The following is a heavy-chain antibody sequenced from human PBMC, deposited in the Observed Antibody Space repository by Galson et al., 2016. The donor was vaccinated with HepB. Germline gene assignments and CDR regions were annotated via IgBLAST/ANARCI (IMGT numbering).Heavy chain of an antibody. CDR2: ISGSGGST. Sequence: SLRLSCAASEPIFNSFVMNWVRQAPGKGLEWVSSISGSGGSTHYAESVKGRFTISRDNSKNILYLQMNSLRAEDTAVYFCAKVFIGTPYYGMDVWGQGTTVTVSS. J-gene: IGHJ6*02. V-gene: IGHV3-23*01. CDR3: AKVFIGTPYYGMDV. CDR1: EPIFNSFV. D-gene: IGHD1-26*01.